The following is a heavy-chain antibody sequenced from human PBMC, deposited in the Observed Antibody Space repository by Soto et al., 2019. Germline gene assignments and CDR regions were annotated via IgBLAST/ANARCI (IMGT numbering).Heavy chain of an antibody. CDR2: ISGSGGST. CDR3: SKDQTTYGQPNVDY. CDR1: GFTFSSYA. Sequence: EVQLLESGGGLVQPGGSLRLSCAASGFTFSSYAMSWVRQAPGKGLEWVSAISGSGGSTYYADSVKGRFTISRDNSKNTLHLQMNSLRAEDTAVYYCSKDQTTYGQPNVDYWGQGTLVTVSS. J-gene: IGHJ4*02. V-gene: IGHV3-23*01. D-gene: IGHD1-7*01.